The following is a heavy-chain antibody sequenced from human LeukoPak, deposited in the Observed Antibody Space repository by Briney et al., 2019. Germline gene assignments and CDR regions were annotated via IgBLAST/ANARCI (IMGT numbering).Heavy chain of an antibody. J-gene: IGHJ4*02. D-gene: IGHD3-16*01. V-gene: IGHV3-7*01. CDR2: IKEDGSEE. Sequence: PGGSLRLSCAASGFKFSDFWMTWIRQTPGKGLEWVANIKEDGSEEYHVDSVKGRFTISRDNTKSSLFLQMNSLRGDDTAVYYCVRDSRPGGAMGLYHNFDLWGQGTLVTVSS. CDR3: VRDSRPGGAMGLYHNFDL. CDR1: GFKFSDFW.